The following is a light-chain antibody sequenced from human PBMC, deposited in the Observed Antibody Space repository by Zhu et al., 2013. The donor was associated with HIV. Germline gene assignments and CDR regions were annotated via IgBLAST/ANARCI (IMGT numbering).Light chain of an antibody. CDR1: QTVSSNF. CDR3: QQYYSTPYT. Sequence: DIVLTQSPDTLSLSPGDRATLSCRASQTVSSNFLAWYQQKPGQAPRLLIYGTSSRATGIPDRFSGSGSGTDFTLTISSLQAEDVAVYYCQQYYSTPYTFGQGTKLEIK. CDR2: GTS. V-gene: IGKV3-20*01. J-gene: IGKJ2*01.